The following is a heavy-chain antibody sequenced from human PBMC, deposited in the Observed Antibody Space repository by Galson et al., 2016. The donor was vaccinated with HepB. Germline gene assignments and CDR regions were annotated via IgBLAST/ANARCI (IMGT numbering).Heavy chain of an antibody. J-gene: IGHJ4*02. CDR3: ARDDFWTGPPSASFSFDY. D-gene: IGHD3/OR15-3a*01. CDR1: GFIFNNYA. Sequence: SLRLSCAASGFIFNNYAMHWVRQAPGKGLEWVAVISDDGSNKYYAGSVKGRFTISRDNSKNTLYLQMNSLRAEDTAVFYCARDDFWTGPPSASFSFDYWGQGTLVTVSS. V-gene: IGHV3-30-3*01. CDR2: ISDDGSNK.